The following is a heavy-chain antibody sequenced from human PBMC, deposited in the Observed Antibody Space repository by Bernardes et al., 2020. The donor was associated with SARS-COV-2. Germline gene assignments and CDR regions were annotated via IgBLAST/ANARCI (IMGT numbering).Heavy chain of an antibody. CDR1: GFTFSSYW. V-gene: IGHV3-7*01. CDR2: IKQDGSEK. J-gene: IGHJ6*02. CDR3: ARDRPDYYYYGMDV. Sequence: GSLRLSCAASGFTFSSYWMSWVRQAPGKGLEWVANIKQDGSEKYYVDSVKGRFTISRDNAKNSLYLQMNSLRVEDTAVYYCARDRPDYYYYGMDVWGQGTTVTVSS.